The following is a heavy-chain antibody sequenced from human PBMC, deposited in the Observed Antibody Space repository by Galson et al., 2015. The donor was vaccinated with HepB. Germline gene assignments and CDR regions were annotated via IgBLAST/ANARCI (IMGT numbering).Heavy chain of an antibody. V-gene: IGHV1-18*01. D-gene: IGHD5-24*01. J-gene: IGHJ4*02. CDR3: ARGGLATIGGPTFDY. CDR2: ISGYAVNV. CDR1: GYTFSRFS. Sequence: SVKVSCKASGYTFSRFSISWLRQAPGQGLEWMGWISGYAVNVRYAQKFQGRLTMTTDTSTSTAHLDLRSLRSDDSAVYYCARGGLATIGGPTFDYWGQGTLVTVSS.